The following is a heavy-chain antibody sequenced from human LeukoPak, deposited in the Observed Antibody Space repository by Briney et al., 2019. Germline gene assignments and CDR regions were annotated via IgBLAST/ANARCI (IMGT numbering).Heavy chain of an antibody. CDR1: GGSISSGGYY. Sequence: SETLSLTCTVSGGSISSGGYYWSWIRQHPGKGLEWIGYIYYSGSTYYNPSLKSRVTISVDTSKNQFSLKLSSVTAADTAVYYCARESKRDANYGDYADYYFDYWGQGTLVTVSS. J-gene: IGHJ4*02. CDR2: IYYSGST. D-gene: IGHD4-17*01. V-gene: IGHV4-31*03. CDR3: ARESKRDANYGDYADYYFDY.